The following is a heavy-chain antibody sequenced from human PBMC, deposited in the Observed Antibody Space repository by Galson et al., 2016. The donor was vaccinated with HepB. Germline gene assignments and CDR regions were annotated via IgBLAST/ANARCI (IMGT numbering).Heavy chain of an antibody. Sequence: QAPGMRLEWVAVISFHGNNKDYADSVKGRFTISRDSSQNTLYLQMNSLRAEDTAVYYCARGATSGSYNFDDWGQGTLVTISS. CDR2: ISFHGNNK. D-gene: IGHD1-26*01. CDR3: ARGATSGSYNFDD. V-gene: IGHV3-30-3*01. J-gene: IGHJ4*02.